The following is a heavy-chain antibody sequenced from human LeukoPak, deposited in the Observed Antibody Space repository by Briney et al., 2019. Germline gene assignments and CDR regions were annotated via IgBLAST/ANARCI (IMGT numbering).Heavy chain of an antibody. CDR2: IYYSGST. J-gene: IGHJ5*02. Sequence: SETLSLTCTVSGGSISYYYWSWIRQPPGKGLQWIGYIYYSGSTNYNPSLKSRVTISVDTSKNQFSLKLSSVTAADTAVYYCARVKSGCSSTSCYEDWFDPWGQGTLVTVSS. CDR3: ARVKSGCSSTSCYEDWFDP. CDR1: GGSISYYY. D-gene: IGHD2-2*01. V-gene: IGHV4-59*01.